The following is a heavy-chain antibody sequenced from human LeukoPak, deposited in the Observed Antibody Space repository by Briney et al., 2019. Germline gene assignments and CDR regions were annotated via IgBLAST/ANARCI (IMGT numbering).Heavy chain of an antibody. CDR2: ISGSGGST. CDR1: GFTFSSDA. V-gene: IGHV3-23*01. CDR3: AKLGGDHKYYYYYMDV. J-gene: IGHJ6*03. D-gene: IGHD2-21*02. Sequence: GGSQRLSCAASGFTFSSDAMSWVRQAPGKGLEWVSAISGSGGSTYYADSVKGRFTISRDNSKNTLYLQMNSLRAEDTAVYYCAKLGGDHKYYYYYMDVWGKGTTVTVSS.